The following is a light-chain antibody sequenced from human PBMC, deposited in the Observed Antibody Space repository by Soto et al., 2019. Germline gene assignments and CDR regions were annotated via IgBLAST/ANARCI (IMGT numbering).Light chain of an antibody. J-gene: IGKJ2*01. CDR2: KAT. V-gene: IGKV1-5*03. CDR1: QSIGSW. CDR3: QQYNDFQYS. Sequence: DIPMTQSPSTLSASVGDGVTITCRASQSIGSWLAWYQQKPGEAPKLLISKATNLQSGVPSRFSGSGSGTDFSLTIISLQPVDSATYFCQQYNDFQYSFGPGTKLEI.